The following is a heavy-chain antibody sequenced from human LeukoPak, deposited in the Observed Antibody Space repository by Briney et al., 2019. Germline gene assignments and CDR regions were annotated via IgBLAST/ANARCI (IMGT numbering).Heavy chain of an antibody. CDR2: INPNSGGT. CDR3: APNLGH. V-gene: IGHV1-2*02. CDR1: GHTFTGHY. J-gene: IGHJ4*02. Sequence: ASVKVSCKASGHTFTGHYMHWVRQAPGQGLEWMGWINPNSGGTNFVQKFQGRVTMTRDTSINTAYMELSRLRSDDTAVYYCAPNLGHWGQGTLVTVSS.